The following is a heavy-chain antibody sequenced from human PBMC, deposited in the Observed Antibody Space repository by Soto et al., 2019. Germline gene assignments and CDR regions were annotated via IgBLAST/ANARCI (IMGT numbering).Heavy chain of an antibody. CDR3: ARDHDILTGYLNWFDP. D-gene: IGHD3-9*01. CDR2: IYTSGST. CDR1: GGSISSYY. V-gene: IGHV4-4*07. J-gene: IGHJ5*02. Sequence: SETLSLTCTVSGGSISSYYWSWIRQPAGKGLEWIGRIYTSGSTNYNPSLKSRVTMSVDTSKNQFSLKLSSVTAADTAVYYCARDHDILTGYLNWFDPWGQGTLVTVSS.